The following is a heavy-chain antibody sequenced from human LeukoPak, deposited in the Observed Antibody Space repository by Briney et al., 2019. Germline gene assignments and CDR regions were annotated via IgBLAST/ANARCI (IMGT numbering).Heavy chain of an antibody. CDR2: INSDGSST. CDR3: ARVDLATVTPFDY. D-gene: IGHD4-11*01. Sequence: PGGSLRLSCAASGFTFSSYWMHWVRQAPGKGLVWVSRINSDGSSTSYADSVEGRFTISRDNAKNTLYLQMNSLRAEDTAVYYCARVDLATVTPFDYWGQGTLVTVSS. V-gene: IGHV3-74*01. J-gene: IGHJ4*02. CDR1: GFTFSSYW.